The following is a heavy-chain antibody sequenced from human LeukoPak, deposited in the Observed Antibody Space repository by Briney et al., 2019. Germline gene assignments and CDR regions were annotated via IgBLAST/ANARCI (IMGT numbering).Heavy chain of an antibody. CDR2: IIPIFGTA. D-gene: IGHD2-2*02. Sequence: SVKVSCKASGYTFTGYYMHWVRQAPGQGLEWMGGIIPIFGTANYAQKFQGRVTITTDESTSTAYMELSSLRSEDTAVYYCARLSRGGTSCYNCYYYYYMDVWGKGTTVTVSS. J-gene: IGHJ6*03. CDR3: ARLSRGGTSCYNCYYYYYMDV. CDR1: GYTFTGYY. V-gene: IGHV1-69*05.